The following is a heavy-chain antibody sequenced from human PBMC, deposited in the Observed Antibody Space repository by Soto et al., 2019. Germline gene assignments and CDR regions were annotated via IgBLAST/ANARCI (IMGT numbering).Heavy chain of an antibody. Sequence: PSETLSLTCAVYGGSFSGYYWSWIRQPPGKGLEWIGEINHSGSTNYNPSLKSRVTISVDTSKNQFSLKLSSVTAADTAVYYCARGGYDYIWGSYSCFDYWGQGTLITVSS. J-gene: IGHJ4*02. CDR1: GGSFSGYY. CDR2: INHSGST. V-gene: IGHV4-34*01. D-gene: IGHD3-16*01. CDR3: ARGGYDYIWGSYSCFDY.